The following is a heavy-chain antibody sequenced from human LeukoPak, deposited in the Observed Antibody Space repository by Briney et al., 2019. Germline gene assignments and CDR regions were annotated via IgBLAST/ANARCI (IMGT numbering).Heavy chain of an antibody. CDR1: VFTFSSYS. CDR3: ARDADSSSWSMYYYYGMDV. Sequence: GGSLRLSCEASVFTFSSYSMNWVRQAPGKGLEWVSSISSSSSYIYYADSVKGRFTISRDNAKHSLYLQMNSLRAEDTAVYYCARDADSSSWSMYYYYGMDVWGQGTTVTVSS. J-gene: IGHJ6*02. CDR2: ISSSSSYI. V-gene: IGHV3-21*01. D-gene: IGHD6-13*01.